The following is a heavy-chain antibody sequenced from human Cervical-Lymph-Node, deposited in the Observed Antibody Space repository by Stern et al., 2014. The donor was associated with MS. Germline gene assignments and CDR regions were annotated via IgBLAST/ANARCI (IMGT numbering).Heavy chain of an antibody. D-gene: IGHD6-19*01. V-gene: IGHV5-51*03. CDR1: GYSFTRDW. J-gene: IGHJ2*01. CDR3: ARLPDSGGWYGIWYFDL. Sequence: EVQLVESGAEVKKPGESLKISCKGSGYSFTRDWIGWVRQTPGKGLEWMGIIYLGDSETRYIPSFQGQVTISADKSISPAYLQWSSLKASDTAMYYCARLPDSGGWYGIWYFDLWGRGTLVTVSS. CDR2: IYLGDSET.